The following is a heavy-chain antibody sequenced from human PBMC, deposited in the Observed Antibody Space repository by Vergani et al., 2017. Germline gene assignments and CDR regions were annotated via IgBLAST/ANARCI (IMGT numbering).Heavy chain of an antibody. CDR1: GFSIDNGYY. CDR2: IYRTGRT. CDR3: ARRSGIVYDIFSGTQYFFDF. V-gene: IGHV4-38-2*01. D-gene: IGHD3-9*01. Sequence: QVQLQESGPGLVKPSETLSLTCAVSGFSIDNGYYWDWIRQPPGKGLEWIGSIYRTGRTHFNPSLKSRFTISVDTSNNHFSLRLNSLTAADTAVYCCARRSGIVYDIFSGTQYFFDFWGQGTLVTVSS. J-gene: IGHJ4*02.